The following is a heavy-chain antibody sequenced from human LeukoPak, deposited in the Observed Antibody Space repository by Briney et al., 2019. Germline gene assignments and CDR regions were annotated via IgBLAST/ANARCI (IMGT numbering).Heavy chain of an antibody. D-gene: IGHD3-10*01. CDR1: GFTFSSYA. CDR2: ISGSGGST. Sequence: GGSLRLSCAASGFTFSSYAMSWVRQAPGKGLEWVSAISGSGGSTYYADSVKGRFTISRDNSKNTLYLQMNSLSAEDTAVYYCAKPPDAGFGELLYYYFDYWGQGTLVTVSS. V-gene: IGHV3-23*01. J-gene: IGHJ4*02. CDR3: AKPPDAGFGELLYYYFDY.